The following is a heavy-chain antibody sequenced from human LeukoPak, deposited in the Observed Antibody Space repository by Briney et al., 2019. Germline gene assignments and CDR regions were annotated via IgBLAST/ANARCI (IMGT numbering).Heavy chain of an antibody. D-gene: IGHD6-13*01. CDR2: IYPGDSDT. CDR3: ARFPRIAAADHWYFDL. V-gene: IGHV5-51*01. CDR1: GSSFTSYW. Sequence: GESLKISCKGSGSSFTSYWIGWVRQMPGKGLEWMGIIYPGDSDTRYSPSFQGQVTISADKSISTAYLQWSSLKASDTAMYYCARFPRIAAADHWYFDLWGRGTLVTVSS. J-gene: IGHJ2*01.